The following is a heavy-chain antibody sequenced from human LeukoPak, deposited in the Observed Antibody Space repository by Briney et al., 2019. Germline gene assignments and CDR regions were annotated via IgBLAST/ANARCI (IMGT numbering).Heavy chain of an antibody. CDR2: IYYSGST. J-gene: IGHJ4*02. CDR1: GFTFSDYW. Sequence: GSLRLSCAASGFTFSDYWMHWVRQAPGKGLEWIGSIYYSGSTYYNPSLKSRVTISVDTSKNQFSLKLSSVTAADTAVYYCARGLPAGYSYGSFFDYWGQGTLVTVSS. CDR3: ARGLPAGYSYGSFFDY. D-gene: IGHD5-18*01. V-gene: IGHV4-38-2*01.